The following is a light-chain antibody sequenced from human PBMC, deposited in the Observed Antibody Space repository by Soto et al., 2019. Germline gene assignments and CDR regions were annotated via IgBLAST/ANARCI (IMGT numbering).Light chain of an antibody. CDR1: NSDVGGYDY. CDR2: EVS. CDR3: SSYTCRSTPYG. V-gene: IGLV2-14*01. Sequence: QSALTQPASVSGSPGQSITISCTGTNSDVGGYDYVSWYQQHPGKAPKLMIFEVSNRPSGVSTRFSGSKSGNTASLTISGLQAEDEADYYCSSYTCRSTPYGFGTGTKVTVL. J-gene: IGLJ1*01.